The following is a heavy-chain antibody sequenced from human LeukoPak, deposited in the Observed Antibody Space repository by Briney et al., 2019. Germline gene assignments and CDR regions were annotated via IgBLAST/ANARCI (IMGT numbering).Heavy chain of an antibody. J-gene: IGHJ4*02. CDR2: INDDGSAT. D-gene: IGHD7-27*01. CDR3: ARGRRTGDRGYYFDY. CDR1: GFTFSNYW. Sequence: GGSLRLSCAASGFTFSNYWMHWVRQVPGKGLVWVSRINDDGSATFYADSVKGRFTISRDNAKNTLFLQINSLRAEDTAVYYCARGRRTGDRGYYFDYWGQGTLVTVSS. V-gene: IGHV3-74*01.